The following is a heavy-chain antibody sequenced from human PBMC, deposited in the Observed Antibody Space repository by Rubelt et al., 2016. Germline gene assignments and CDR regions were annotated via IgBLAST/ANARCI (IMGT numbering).Heavy chain of an antibody. CDR3: ARPSSSGSYGY. D-gene: IGHD1-26*01. CDR1: GGSFSGYY. CDR2: INHSGST. V-gene: IGHV4-34*02. J-gene: IGHJ4*02. Sequence: GQLQQWGAGLLKPSETLSLTCAVYGGSFSGYYWSWIRQPPGKGLEWIGEINHSGSTTYNPSLKSRVTISVDTSKNQFSLKLRSVTAADTAVYYCARPSSSGSYGYWGQGTLVTVSS.